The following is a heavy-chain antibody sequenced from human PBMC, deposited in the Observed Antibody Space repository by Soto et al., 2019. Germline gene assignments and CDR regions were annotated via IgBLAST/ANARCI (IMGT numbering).Heavy chain of an antibody. D-gene: IGHD3-22*01. CDR3: ARERTPNSDNSGYYRYYYYGMDV. Sequence: QVQLVQSGAEVKKHGSSVKVSCKASGGTFSSYAISWVRQAPGQGLEWMGGIIPIFGTANYAQKFQGRVTITADESTSTAYMELSSLRSEDTAVYYCARERTPNSDNSGYYRYYYYGMDVWGQGTTVTVSS. CDR1: GGTFSSYA. CDR2: IIPIFGTA. J-gene: IGHJ6*02. V-gene: IGHV1-69*12.